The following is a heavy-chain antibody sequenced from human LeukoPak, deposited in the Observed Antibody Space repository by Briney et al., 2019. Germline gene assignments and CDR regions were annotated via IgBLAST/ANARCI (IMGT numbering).Heavy chain of an antibody. CDR1: GGSFSGYY. CDR3: ARDIVPGHFDY. V-gene: IGHV4-34*01. Sequence: SETLSLTCAVYGGSFSGYYWSWIRQPPGKGLEWIGEINHSGITYYTPSLKSRVTMSVDTSKNQFSLNVRSVTAADTAVYYCARDIVPGHFDYWGQGTLVTVSS. CDR2: INHSGIT. D-gene: IGHD3-16*02. J-gene: IGHJ4*02.